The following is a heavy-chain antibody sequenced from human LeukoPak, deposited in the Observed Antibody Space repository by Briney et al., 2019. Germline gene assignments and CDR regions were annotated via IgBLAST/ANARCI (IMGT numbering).Heavy chain of an antibody. D-gene: IGHD3-22*01. CDR1: GFTFSSYA. V-gene: IGHV3-23*01. Sequence: GGSLRLSCAASGFTFSSYAMSWVRQAPGKGLGWVSAIRGSGGSTYYADSVKGRFTISRDNSKNTLYLQMNSLRAEDTAVYYCANSRHYDVIFDYWGQGTLVTVSS. J-gene: IGHJ4*02. CDR2: IRGSGGST. CDR3: ANSRHYDVIFDY.